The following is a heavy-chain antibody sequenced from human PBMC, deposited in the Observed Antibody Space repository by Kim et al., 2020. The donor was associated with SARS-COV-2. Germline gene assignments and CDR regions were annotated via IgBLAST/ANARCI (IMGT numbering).Heavy chain of an antibody. J-gene: IGHJ6*02. CDR1: GFTFSSYW. CDR3: ASDRSQYYDILTGYYPSYGMDV. CDR2: INSDGSST. D-gene: IGHD3-9*01. Sequence: GGSLRLSCAASGFTFSSYWMHWVRQAPGKGLVWVSRINSDGSSTSYADSVKGRFTISRDNAKNTLYLQMNSLRAEDTAVYYCASDRSQYYDILTGYYPSYGMDVGGQGTTVTVSS. V-gene: IGHV3-74*01.